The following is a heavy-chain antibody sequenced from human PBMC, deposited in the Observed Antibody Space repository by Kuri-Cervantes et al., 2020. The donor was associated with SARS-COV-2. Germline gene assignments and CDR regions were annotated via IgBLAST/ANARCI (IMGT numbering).Heavy chain of an antibody. V-gene: IGHV3-23*01. Sequence: GGSLRLSCAASGFTFSSYAMSWVRQAPGKGLEWVSAISGSGGSTYYADSVKGRFTTSRDNAKKSLYLQMNGLRAEDTAVYYCAREIYSSSRYDAYYYMDVWGKGTTVTVSS. CDR3: AREIYSSSRYDAYYYMDV. D-gene: IGHD6-13*01. J-gene: IGHJ6*03. CDR1: GFTFSSYA. CDR2: ISGSGGST.